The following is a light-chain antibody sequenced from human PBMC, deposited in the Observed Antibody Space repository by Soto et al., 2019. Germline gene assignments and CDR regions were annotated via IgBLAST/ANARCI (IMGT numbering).Light chain of an antibody. CDR1: QTISSW. J-gene: IGKJ5*01. CDR2: DAY. V-gene: IGKV1-5*01. CDR3: QQYNSYSLT. Sequence: DLQMTQSPSTLFVSVGDRVTITGRASQTISSWLAWYQQKPGKAPKLLIYDAYSLERGVTSRFSGSGSGTEFTLTISSLQPDDFATYYCQQYNSYSLTVGQGTRLEIK.